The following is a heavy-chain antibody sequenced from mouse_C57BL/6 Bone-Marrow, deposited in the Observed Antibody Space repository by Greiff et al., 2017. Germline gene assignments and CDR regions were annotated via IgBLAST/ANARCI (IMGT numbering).Heavy chain of an antibody. Sequence: QVQLKESGAELARPGASVKMSCKASGYTFTSYTMHWVKQRPGQGLEWIGYINPSSGYTKYNQKFKDKATLTADKSSSTAYMQLSSLTSEDSAVXYCARYEEPLYYDYHYYAMDYWGQGTSVTVSS. CDR2: INPSSGYT. CDR3: ARYEEPLYYDYHYYAMDY. D-gene: IGHD2-4*01. V-gene: IGHV1-4*01. CDR1: GYTFTSYT. J-gene: IGHJ4*01.